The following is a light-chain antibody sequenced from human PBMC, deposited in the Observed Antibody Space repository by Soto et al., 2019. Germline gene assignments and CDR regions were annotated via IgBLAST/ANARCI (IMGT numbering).Light chain of an antibody. J-gene: IGKJ1*01. V-gene: IGKV1-8*01. CDR1: QGISSY. Sequence: AIRMTQSPSSFSASTGDRVTITCRASQGISSYLAWYQQKPGKAPKLLIYAASTLQSGVPSRFSGSGSGTDFTLTICCLQSGDFGTYFCQQYYSYPRTFGQGTKVDIK. CDR3: QQYYSYPRT. CDR2: AAS.